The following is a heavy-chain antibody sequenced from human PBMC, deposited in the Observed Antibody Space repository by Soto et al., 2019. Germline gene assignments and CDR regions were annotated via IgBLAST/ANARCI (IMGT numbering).Heavy chain of an antibody. Sequence: SETLSLTCTVSGGSMSEYFWSWIRQSPGKGLEWIGYIYYLGSTDYNPSLKSRVTISVDTSKRQFSLRLTSVTAADTAVYYCARDGYDGSGSPYPAYWGPGTQVTVSS. CDR3: ARDGYDGSGSPYPAY. V-gene: IGHV4-59*01. CDR2: IYYLGST. D-gene: IGHD3-10*01. J-gene: IGHJ4*02. CDR1: GGSMSEYF.